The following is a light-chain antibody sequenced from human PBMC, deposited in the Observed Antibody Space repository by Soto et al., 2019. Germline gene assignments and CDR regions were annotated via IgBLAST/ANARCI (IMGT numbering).Light chain of an antibody. CDR2: DLS. Sequence: EIVLTQSPGTLSLSPGESATLSCRASQSVYSTCLAWYQQKPGQAPRLLIYDLSRRTTGIPDRFSASGSGTDFTLTISRLEPQDFAVYYCHQYGSSPRTFGQGTKLEI. CDR1: QSVYSTC. J-gene: IGKJ2*02. CDR3: HQYGSSPRT. V-gene: IGKV3-20*01.